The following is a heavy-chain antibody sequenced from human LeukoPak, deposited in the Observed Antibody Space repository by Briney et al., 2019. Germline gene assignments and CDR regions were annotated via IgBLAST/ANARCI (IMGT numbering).Heavy chain of an antibody. D-gene: IGHD6-19*01. V-gene: IGHV4-31*03. CDR2: IYYSGST. J-gene: IGHJ5*02. CDR1: GGSISSGGYY. CDR3: ARDGEGSGWFDP. Sequence: PSETLSLTCTVSGGSISSGGYYWSWIRQYPGKGLEWIGYIYYSGSTYYNPSLKSRVTISVDTSKNQFSLKLSSVTAADTAVYYCARDGEGSGWFDPWGQGTLVTVSS.